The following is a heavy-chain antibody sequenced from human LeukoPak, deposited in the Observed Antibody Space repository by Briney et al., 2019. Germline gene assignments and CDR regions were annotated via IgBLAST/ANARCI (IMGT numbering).Heavy chain of an antibody. CDR3: VRDLNWAFDY. J-gene: IGHJ4*02. D-gene: IGHD3-16*01. Sequence: GGSLRLPCAASGFTFNKYPMNWVRQAPGKGMEWISNIRDEGDGTTYADSVKGRFTISRDNAKNSLYLQINSLRAEDTAVYYCVRDLNWAFDYWGQGALVTVSS. CDR2: IRDEGDGT. CDR1: GFTFNKYP. V-gene: IGHV3-48*01.